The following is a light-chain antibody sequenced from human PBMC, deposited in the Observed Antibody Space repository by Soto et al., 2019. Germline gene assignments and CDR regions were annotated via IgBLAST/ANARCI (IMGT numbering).Light chain of an antibody. Sequence: QSALTQPPSASGSPGQSVTISCTGTSSDIGNYNYVSWYQHHPGKAPKLLIYEVTKRPSGVPDRFSGSKSGNMASLTVSGLQAEDEADYYCSSYAGSNNLLFGGGTKLTV. CDR2: EVT. J-gene: IGLJ2*01. CDR1: SSDIGNYNY. CDR3: SSYAGSNNLL. V-gene: IGLV2-8*01.